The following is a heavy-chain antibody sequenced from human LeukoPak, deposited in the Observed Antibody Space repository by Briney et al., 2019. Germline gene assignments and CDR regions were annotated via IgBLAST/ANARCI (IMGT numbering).Heavy chain of an antibody. D-gene: IGHD3-10*01. CDR3: AMCITMVRGATFDY. CDR2: INPNSGGT. V-gene: IGHV1-2*02. CDR1: GYTFTGYY. J-gene: IGHJ4*02. Sequence: ASVKVSCKASGYTFTGYYMHWVRQAPGQGLEWMGWINPNSGGTNYAQKFQGRVTMTRDTSISTAYMVLSRLRSDDTAVYYCAMCITMVRGATFDYWGQGTLVTVSS.